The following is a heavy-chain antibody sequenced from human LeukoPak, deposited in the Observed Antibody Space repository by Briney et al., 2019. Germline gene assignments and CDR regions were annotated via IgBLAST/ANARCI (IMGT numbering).Heavy chain of an antibody. Sequence: GGSLRLSCAASGFTFSSYAMHWVRQAPGKGLEYVSAISSNGGSTYYANSVKGRFTISRDNSKNTLYLQRGSLRAEDMAVYYCARLWWPDAFDIWGQGTMVTVSS. CDR1: GFTFSSYA. D-gene: IGHD2-15*01. V-gene: IGHV3-64*01. CDR3: ARLWWPDAFDI. J-gene: IGHJ3*02. CDR2: ISSNGGST.